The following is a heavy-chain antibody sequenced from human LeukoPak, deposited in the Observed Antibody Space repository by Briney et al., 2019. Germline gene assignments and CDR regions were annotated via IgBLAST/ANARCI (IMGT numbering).Heavy chain of an antibody. V-gene: IGHV3-23*01. CDR1: GFTLSNYA. CDR3: ANSPSSGWFRYFDY. CDR2: LSESGGST. D-gene: IGHD6-19*01. J-gene: IGHJ4*02. Sequence: PGGSLRLSCAASGFTLSNYAMSWVRQAPGKGLEWVSGLSESGGSTYYADSVQGRFTISRDNSKNTLCLQMNTLRAEDTAVYYCANSPSSGWFRYFDYWGQGTLVTVSS.